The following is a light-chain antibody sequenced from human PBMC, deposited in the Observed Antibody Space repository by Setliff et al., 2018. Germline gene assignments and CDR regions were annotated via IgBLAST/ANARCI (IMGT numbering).Light chain of an antibody. Sequence: QSVLTQPRSVSGSPGQSVTISCTGTSSDVGGYKYASWYQQHPGKAPKLMIYDVSKRPSGVPDRFPGSKSGNTASLTISGLQAEDEADYYCCSYAGSYTSLYVFGTGTKVTVL. CDR2: DVS. J-gene: IGLJ1*01. CDR3: CSYAGSYTSLYV. V-gene: IGLV2-11*01. CDR1: SSDVGGYKY.